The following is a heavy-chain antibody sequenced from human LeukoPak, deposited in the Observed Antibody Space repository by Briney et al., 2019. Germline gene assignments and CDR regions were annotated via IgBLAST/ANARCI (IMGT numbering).Heavy chain of an antibody. J-gene: IGHJ4*02. CDR1: GFTFSSYG. Sequence: GGSLRLSCAASGFTFSSYGMHWVRQAPGKELEWVAVIWYDGSNKYYADSVKGRFTISRDNSKNTLYLQMNSLRAEDTAVYYCAKDNTFINYYDSSGYLDYWGQGTLVTVSS. V-gene: IGHV3-33*06. D-gene: IGHD3-22*01. CDR2: IWYDGSNK. CDR3: AKDNTFINYYDSSGYLDY.